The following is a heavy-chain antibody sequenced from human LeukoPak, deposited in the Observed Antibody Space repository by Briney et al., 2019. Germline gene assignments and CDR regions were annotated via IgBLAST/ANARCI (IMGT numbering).Heavy chain of an antibody. CDR3: ARGRLNTIFAVVMEPADY. V-gene: IGHV1-8*03. CDR1: GYTFTSYD. D-gene: IGHD3-3*01. J-gene: IGHJ4*02. Sequence: ASVKVSCKASGYTFTSYDINWVRQAPGQGLEWMGWMNPNSGNTVYAQKFQGRVTITRNTSISPAYMELSSLRSTDTAVYYCARGRLNTIFAVVMEPADYWGQGTLVTVSS. CDR2: MNPNSGNT.